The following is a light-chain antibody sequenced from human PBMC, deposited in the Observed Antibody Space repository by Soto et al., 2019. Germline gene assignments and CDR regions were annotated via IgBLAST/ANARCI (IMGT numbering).Light chain of an antibody. J-gene: IGKJ2*01. CDR2: GAS. CDR3: QQYNDWPPYT. Sequence: EIVMTQSPVTLSVSPGERAILSCRASQSVSSDLAWYQQKPGQGPRLLIYGASTRATGIPARFSASGSGTEFTLTISSLQSEDFAVYYCQQYNDWPPYTFGQGTKLEIK. CDR1: QSVSSD. V-gene: IGKV3-15*01.